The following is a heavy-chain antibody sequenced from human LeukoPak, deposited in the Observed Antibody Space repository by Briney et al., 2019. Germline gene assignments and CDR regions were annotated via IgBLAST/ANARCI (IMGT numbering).Heavy chain of an antibody. D-gene: IGHD2-15*01. J-gene: IGHJ4*02. CDR2: INPGIFTT. Sequence: ASVKVSCKARGYPFTSFSLHWVRQAPGQGPEWMAIINPGIFTTTYAQKLQDRITVTSDTSTATVYMELRSLRLEDTAVYFCARYWAHGSFDLWGQGTLVTVSS. CDR1: GYPFTSFS. CDR3: ARYWAHGSFDL. V-gene: IGHV1-46*01.